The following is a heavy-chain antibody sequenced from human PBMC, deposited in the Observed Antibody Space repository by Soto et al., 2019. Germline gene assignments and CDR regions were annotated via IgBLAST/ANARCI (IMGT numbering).Heavy chain of an antibody. CDR2: IIPIFGTA. CDR3: ARGSDYVGGSYRYSRAWYFDL. V-gene: IGHV1-69*01. D-gene: IGHD3-16*02. CDR1: GGTFSSYA. Sequence: QVQLVQSGAEVKKPGSSVKVSCKASGGTFSSYAISWVRQAPGQGLEWMGGIIPIFGTANYAQKFQGRVTITADESTSTAYMELSSLRSEDTSVYYCARGSDYVGGSYRYSRAWYFDLWGRGTLVTVSS. J-gene: IGHJ2*01.